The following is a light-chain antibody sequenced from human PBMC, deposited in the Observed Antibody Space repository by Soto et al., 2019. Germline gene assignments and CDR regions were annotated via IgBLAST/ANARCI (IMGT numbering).Light chain of an antibody. V-gene: IGKV3-15*01. CDR1: QSVSSN. J-gene: IGKJ2*02. CDR3: QQYNNWPPWT. CDR2: CSS. Sequence: EIVMTQSPATLSVSPGERATLSCRTSQSVSSNLAWYQQKPGQAPRLLIYCSSTRATGIPARFSGSGSGTEFTLTISSLHSEDFAVYYCQQYNNWPPWTFGQGTKLEIK.